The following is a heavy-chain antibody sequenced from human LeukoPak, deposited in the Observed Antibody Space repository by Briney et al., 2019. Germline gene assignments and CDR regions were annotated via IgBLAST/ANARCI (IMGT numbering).Heavy chain of an antibody. CDR1: GYMFVSRV. J-gene: IGHJ4*02. Sequence: GASVKVSCKASGYMFVSRVFTWVRQAPGQGLEWMGWIGVRTGQTQFAQQFRDRFTMTTNTSTTTASMELKSLRPDDTAVYYCVRDNSGLAGVSLDLWGQVTQVIVSS. CDR2: IGVRTGQT. CDR3: VRDNSGLAGVSLDL. V-gene: IGHV1-18*01. D-gene: IGHD3-10*01.